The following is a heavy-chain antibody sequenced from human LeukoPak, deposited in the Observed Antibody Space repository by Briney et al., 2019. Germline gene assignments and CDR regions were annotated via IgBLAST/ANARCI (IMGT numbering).Heavy chain of an antibody. D-gene: IGHD7-27*01. V-gene: IGHV4-34*01. J-gene: IGHJ4*02. CDR2: INHSGST. CDR1: GGSFNNYY. Sequence: SETLSLTCAVYGGSFNNYYWSWIRQPPGKGLEWIGEINHSGSTNYNPSLKSRVTISADTSKNQFSLKLTSVSAADTAVYYCARVQAAGDGYYFDFWGQGTLVTVSS. CDR3: ARVQAAGDGYYFDF.